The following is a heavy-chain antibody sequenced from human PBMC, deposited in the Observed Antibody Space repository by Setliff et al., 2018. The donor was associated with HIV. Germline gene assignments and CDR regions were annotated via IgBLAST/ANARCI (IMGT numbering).Heavy chain of an antibody. CDR1: GGSIRGSNYY. J-gene: IGHJ4*02. D-gene: IGHD1-1*01. V-gene: IGHV4-39*01. CDR3: ATDTTFLQEGTEF. CDR2: SYYSGST. Sequence: SETLSLTCTVSGGSIRGSNYYWAWIRQPPGKGLEWIGSSYYSGSTYYNPSLKSRVTISVDTSKNQFSLKLTSVTAADTAIYYCATDTTFLQEGTEFWGQGALVTVSS.